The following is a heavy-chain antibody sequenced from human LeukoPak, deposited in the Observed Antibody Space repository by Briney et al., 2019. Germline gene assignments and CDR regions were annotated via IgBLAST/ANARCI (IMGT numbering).Heavy chain of an antibody. CDR2: ISYDGSNK. J-gene: IGHJ4*02. Sequence: GRSLRLSCAASGFTFSSYGMHWVRQAPGKGLEWVAVISYDGSNKYYADSVKGRFTISRDNSKNTLYLQMNSLRAEDTAVYYCAKDGYSGSYLGEFDYWGQGTLVTVSS. D-gene: IGHD1-26*01. V-gene: IGHV3-30*18. CDR1: GFTFSSYG. CDR3: AKDGYSGSYLGEFDY.